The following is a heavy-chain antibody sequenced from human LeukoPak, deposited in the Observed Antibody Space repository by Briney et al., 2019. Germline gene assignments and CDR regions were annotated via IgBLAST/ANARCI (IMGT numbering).Heavy chain of an antibody. D-gene: IGHD3/OR15-3a*01. Sequence: ASVKVSCKASGYTFTTHYIHWVRLAPGQGLECMGIINPRGGNTNYTQKFKGRVTMTRGTSTSTVYLELSSLRSEDTAVYYCARDFFNMISEYWGQGTLVTVSS. CDR1: GYTFTTHY. J-gene: IGHJ4*02. CDR3: ARDFFNMISEY. CDR2: INPRGGNT. V-gene: IGHV1-46*01.